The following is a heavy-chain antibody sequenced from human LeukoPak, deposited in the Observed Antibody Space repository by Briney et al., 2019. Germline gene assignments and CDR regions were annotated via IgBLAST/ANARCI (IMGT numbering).Heavy chain of an antibody. D-gene: IGHD1-1*01. Sequence: SETLSLTCTVSGASITNYYWSWIRQPPGKGLEWIGYIYYSGSTNYNPSLKSRVTISVDTSKNQFSLKLSSVTAADTAVYYCTTGTTQDDYWGQGTLVTVSS. CDR2: IYYSGST. CDR1: GASITNYY. CDR3: TTGTTQDDY. J-gene: IGHJ4*02. V-gene: IGHV4-59*01.